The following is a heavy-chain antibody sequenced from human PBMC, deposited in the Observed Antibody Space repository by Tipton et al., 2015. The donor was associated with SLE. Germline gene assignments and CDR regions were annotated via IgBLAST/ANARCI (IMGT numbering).Heavy chain of an antibody. Sequence: QLVQSGAEVKKPGASVKVSCKASGYTFASYGISWVRQAPGQGLEWMGWISGYNGQTNYAQKFQGRVTMTTDTSTSTAYMELRSLRSDDTAVYYCARDGRHSSGWYSDYWGQGTLVTVSS. CDR1: GYTFASYG. V-gene: IGHV1-18*01. CDR3: ARDGRHSSGWYSDY. CDR2: ISGYNGQT. D-gene: IGHD6-19*01. J-gene: IGHJ4*02.